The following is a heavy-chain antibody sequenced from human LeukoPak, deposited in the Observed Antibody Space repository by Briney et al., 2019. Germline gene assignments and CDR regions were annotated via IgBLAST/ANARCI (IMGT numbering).Heavy chain of an antibody. Sequence: GGSLRLSCAASGFTFSTYSMSWVRQAPGKGLEWVSGISWNSGSIGYADSVKGRFTISRDNAKNSLYLQMNSLRAEDTALYYCAKASYGDYYFDYWGQGTLVTVSS. D-gene: IGHD4-17*01. CDR3: AKASYGDYYFDY. CDR2: ISWNSGSI. CDR1: GFTFSTYS. V-gene: IGHV3-9*01. J-gene: IGHJ4*02.